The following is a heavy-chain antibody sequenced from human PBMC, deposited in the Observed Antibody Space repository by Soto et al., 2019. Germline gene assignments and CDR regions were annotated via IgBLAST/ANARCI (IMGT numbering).Heavy chain of an antibody. J-gene: IGHJ6*02. CDR3: ARDQVVVAATHPPYYGMDV. V-gene: IGHV1-69*13. CDR1: GGTFSSYA. Sequence: GPSVKVSCKASGGTFSSYAISWVRQAPGQGLEWMGGIIPIFGTANYAQKFQGRVTITADESTSTAYMELSSLRSEDTAVYYCARDQVVVAATHPPYYGMDVWGQGTTVTVSS. D-gene: IGHD2-15*01. CDR2: IIPIFGTA.